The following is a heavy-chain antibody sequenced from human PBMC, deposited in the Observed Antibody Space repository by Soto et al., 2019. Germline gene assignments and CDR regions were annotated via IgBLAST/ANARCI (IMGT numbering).Heavy chain of an antibody. V-gene: IGHV5-51*01. J-gene: IGHJ3*02. CDR1: GSSFTSRW. CDR2: IYPGDSDT. CDR3: AQSPRLTEAFDI. Sequence: GESLKISCKGSGSSFTSRWITWVRQMPGKGLEWMGIIYPGDSDTRYSPSFQGHVTISADKSFTTAYLQWSSLKASDTAMYYCAQSPRLTEAFDIWGQGTMVTVSS.